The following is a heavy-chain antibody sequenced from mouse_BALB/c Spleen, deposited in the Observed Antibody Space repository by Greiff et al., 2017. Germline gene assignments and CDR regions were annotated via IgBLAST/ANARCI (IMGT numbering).Heavy chain of an antibody. CDR1: GFTFSNYW. CDR2: IRLKSNNYAT. J-gene: IGHJ2*01. V-gene: IGHV6-6*02. CDR3: TRRGNYTDY. D-gene: IGHD2-1*01. Sequence: EVKLMESGGGLVQPGGSMKLSCVASGFTFSNYWMNWVRQSPEKGLEWVAEIRLKSNNYATHYAESVKGRFTISRDDSKSSVYLQMNNLRAEDTGIYYCTRRGNYTDYWGQGTTLTVSS.